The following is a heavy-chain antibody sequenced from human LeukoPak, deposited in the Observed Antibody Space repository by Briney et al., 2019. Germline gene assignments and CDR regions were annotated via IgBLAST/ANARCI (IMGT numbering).Heavy chain of an antibody. J-gene: IGHJ3*02. V-gene: IGHV3-30*04. Sequence: PGGSLRLSCAASGFTFSSYAMHWVRQAPGKGLEWVAVISYDGSNEYYADSVKGRFTISRDNSKNTLYLQMNSLRAEDTAVYYCARRGSGDAFDIWGQGTMVTVSS. CDR3: ARRGSGDAFDI. CDR2: ISYDGSNE. D-gene: IGHD5-12*01. CDR1: GFTFSSYA.